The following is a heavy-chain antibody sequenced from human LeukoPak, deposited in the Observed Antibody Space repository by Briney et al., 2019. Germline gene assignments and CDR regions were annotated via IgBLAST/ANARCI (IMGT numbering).Heavy chain of an antibody. J-gene: IGHJ4*02. CDR2: IYYSGST. Sequence: MASETLSLTCTVSGGSISSGGYYRSWIRQHPGKGLEWIGYIYYSGSTYYNPSLKSRVTISVDTSKNQFSLKLSSVTAADTAVYYCARANYDILTGYYTPGYFDYWGQGTLVTVSS. CDR1: GGSISSGGYY. D-gene: IGHD3-9*01. CDR3: ARANYDILTGYYTPGYFDY. V-gene: IGHV4-31*03.